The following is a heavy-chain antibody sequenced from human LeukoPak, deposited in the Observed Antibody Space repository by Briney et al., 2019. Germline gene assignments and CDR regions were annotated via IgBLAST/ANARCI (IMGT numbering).Heavy chain of an antibody. V-gene: IGHV3-30*03. J-gene: IGHJ4*02. CDR2: ISYDGSNK. Sequence: GRSLRLSCAASGFTFSSYGMHWVRQAPGKGLEWVAVISYDGSNKYYADSVKGRFTISRDNSKNTLYLQMNSLRAEDTAVYYCARVLSGGWYYFDYWGQGTLVTVSS. CDR1: GFTFSSYG. D-gene: IGHD6-19*01. CDR3: ARVLSGGWYYFDY.